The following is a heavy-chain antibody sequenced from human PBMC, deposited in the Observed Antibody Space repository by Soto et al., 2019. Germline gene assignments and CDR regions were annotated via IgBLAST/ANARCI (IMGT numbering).Heavy chain of an antibody. Sequence: GASVKVSCKASGYTFTGYYMHWVRQAPGQGLEWMGWINPNSGGTNYAQKFQGWVTMTRDTSISTAYMELSRLRSDDTAVYYCARDSSGGSSSDFDYWGQGTLVTVSS. CDR3: ARDSSGGSSSDFDY. J-gene: IGHJ4*02. V-gene: IGHV1-2*04. CDR2: INPNSGGT. CDR1: GYTFTGYY. D-gene: IGHD6-6*01.